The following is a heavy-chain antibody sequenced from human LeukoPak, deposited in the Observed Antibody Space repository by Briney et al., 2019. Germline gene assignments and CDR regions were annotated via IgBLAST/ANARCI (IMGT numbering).Heavy chain of an antibody. Sequence: SETLSLTCAVYGGSFSGYYWSCIRQPPGKGLEWIGEINHSGSTNHNPSLKSRVTISVDTSKNQFSLKLSSVTAADTAVYYCAARNYYGSGSYYDFQHWGQGTLVTVSS. J-gene: IGHJ1*01. V-gene: IGHV4-34*01. D-gene: IGHD3-10*01. CDR3: AARNYYGSGSYYDFQH. CDR1: GGSFSGYY. CDR2: INHSGST.